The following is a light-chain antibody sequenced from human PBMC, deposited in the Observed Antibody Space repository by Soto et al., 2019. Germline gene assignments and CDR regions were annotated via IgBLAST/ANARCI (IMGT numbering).Light chain of an antibody. CDR1: QSLRRSY. CDR2: GAS. Sequence: ELVLTQSPGTLSLSPGERATLSCRASQSLRRSYLAWYQQKPGQAPRLLIYGASSRATGIPDRFSGSGSGTDFTLTTSRLEPEDFVVYYCQQYDSSPPYTFGQGTNLEIK. V-gene: IGKV3-20*01. J-gene: IGKJ2*01. CDR3: QQYDSSPPYT.